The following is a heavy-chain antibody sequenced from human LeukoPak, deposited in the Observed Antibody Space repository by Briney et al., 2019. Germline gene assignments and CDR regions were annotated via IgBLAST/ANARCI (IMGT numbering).Heavy chain of an antibody. CDR3: ARGVLMTTKYYFDY. J-gene: IGHJ4*02. CDR2: INNVGGNT. CDR1: GFTFGDYA. Sequence: QPGRSLRLSCAASGFTFGDYAMYWVRQAPGKGLDWVSSINNVGGNTHYADSVKGRFTISRDNSKNTLFLQMNSLRAEDTAVYYCARGVLMTTKYYFDYWGQGTLVTVSS. V-gene: IGHV3-23*01. D-gene: IGHD4-11*01.